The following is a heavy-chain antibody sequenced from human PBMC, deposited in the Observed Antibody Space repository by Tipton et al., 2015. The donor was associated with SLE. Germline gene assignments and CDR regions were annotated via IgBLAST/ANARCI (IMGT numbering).Heavy chain of an antibody. CDR1: GFTFDDYT. D-gene: IGHD3-16*01. CDR2: ITWDGGST. CDR3: AKDMGEGDLSEGAFDV. J-gene: IGHJ3*01. V-gene: IGHV3-43*01. Sequence: SLRLSCVASGFTFDDYTMYWVRQAPGKGLEWVSLITWDGGSTSYADSVRGRFTISRGNSKNSLYLQMNSLTTEDTALYYCAKDMGEGDLSEGAFDVRGQGTMVTVSS.